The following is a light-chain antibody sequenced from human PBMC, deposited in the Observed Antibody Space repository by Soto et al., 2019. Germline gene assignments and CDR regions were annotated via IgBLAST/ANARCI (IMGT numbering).Light chain of an antibody. Sequence: EIMLSQFPGTLSLSPGERATLSCRASQSVSSNYLAWYQQRPGQPPNLLIFGASNRAPGIPDRFSGSGSGTDFTLTISRLEPEDFAVYYCQQYGSSIKTFGQGTK. J-gene: IGKJ1*01. V-gene: IGKV3-20*01. CDR3: QQYGSSIKT. CDR2: GAS. CDR1: QSVSSNY.